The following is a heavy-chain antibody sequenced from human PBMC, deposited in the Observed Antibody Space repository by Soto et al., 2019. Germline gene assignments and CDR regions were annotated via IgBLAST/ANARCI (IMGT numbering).Heavy chain of an antibody. CDR2: IYYSGST. CDR3: ARDMGYYGSGSRHAFDY. V-gene: IGHV4-30-4*01. Sequence: SETLSLTCTVSGGSISSGDYYWSWIRQPPGKGLEWIGYIYYSGSTYYNPSLKSRVTISVDTSKNQFSLKLSSVTAADTAVYYCARDMGYYGSGSRHAFDYWGQGALVTVSS. J-gene: IGHJ4*02. D-gene: IGHD3-10*01. CDR1: GGSISSGDYY.